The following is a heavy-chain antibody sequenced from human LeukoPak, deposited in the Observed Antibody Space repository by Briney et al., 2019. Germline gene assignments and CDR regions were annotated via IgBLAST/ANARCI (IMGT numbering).Heavy chain of an antibody. CDR3: TNSPQDYYDSSGLYY. V-gene: IGHV3-30*18. CDR1: GFTFSSYG. J-gene: IGHJ4*02. D-gene: IGHD3-22*01. CDR2: ISYDGNTT. Sequence: GGSLRLSCAASGFTFSSYGMHWVRQAPGKGLEWVAVISYDGNTTYYADSVKGRFTISRNNSENTLYLQMNSLKTEDTAVYYCTNSPQDYYDSSGLYYWGQGTLVTVSS.